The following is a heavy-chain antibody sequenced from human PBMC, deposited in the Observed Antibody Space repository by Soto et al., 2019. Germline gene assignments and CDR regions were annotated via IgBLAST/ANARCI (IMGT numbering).Heavy chain of an antibody. CDR3: ARELYYDFWSGYYRAYYYYGMDV. V-gene: IGHV1-69*06. CDR1: GGTFSSYA. CDR2: IIPIFGTA. Sequence: GASVKVSCKASGGTFSSYAISWVRQAPRQGLEWMGGIIPIFGTANYAQKFQGRVTITADKSTSTAYMELSSLRSEDTAVYYCARELYYDFWSGYYRAYYYYGMDVWGQGTTVTVSS. D-gene: IGHD3-3*01. J-gene: IGHJ6*02.